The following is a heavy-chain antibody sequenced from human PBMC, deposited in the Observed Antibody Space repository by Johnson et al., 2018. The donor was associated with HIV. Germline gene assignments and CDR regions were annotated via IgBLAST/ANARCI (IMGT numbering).Heavy chain of an antibody. CDR2: INRDGSTT. CDR1: GFIFSDHY. CDR3: ARGDNAAAGDAFDI. V-gene: IGHV3-74*02. J-gene: IGHJ3*02. Sequence: VQLVESGGGLVQPGGSLRLSCAASGFIFSDHYMDWVRQGPGKGLEWVGRINRDGSTTDYADSVTGRFTISRDNAKNTVYLQMNSLKAEDTAVYFCARGDNAAAGDAFDIWGQGTMVTVSS. D-gene: IGHD6-13*01.